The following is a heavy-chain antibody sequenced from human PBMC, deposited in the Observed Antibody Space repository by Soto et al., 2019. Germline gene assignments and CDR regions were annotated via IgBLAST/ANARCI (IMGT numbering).Heavy chain of an antibody. Sequence: SETLSLTCTVSGGSITSYYWSWIRQPPGKGPEWIGYIYYSGSTNYNPSLKSRVTISVDTSKNQFSLKLSSVTAADTAVYYCARLYCGGDGEEPYYYYYYYMDVWGKGTTVTVSS. V-gene: IGHV4-59*01. J-gene: IGHJ6*03. CDR1: GGSITSYY. CDR3: ARLYCGGDGEEPYYYYYYYMDV. D-gene: IGHD2-21*01. CDR2: IYYSGST.